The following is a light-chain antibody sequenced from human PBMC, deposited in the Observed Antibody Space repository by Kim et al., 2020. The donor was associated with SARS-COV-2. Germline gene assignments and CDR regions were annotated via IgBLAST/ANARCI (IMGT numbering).Light chain of an antibody. CDR3: QQYNSAPYT. J-gene: IGKJ2*01. CDR1: QGISNY. V-gene: IGKV1-27*01. Sequence: SASLGDRVPITCRASQGISNYLAWYQQKPGKVPKLLIYAASTLQSGVPSRFSGSGSGTDFTLTISSLQPDDVATYCCQQYNSAPYTFGQGTKLEI. CDR2: AAS.